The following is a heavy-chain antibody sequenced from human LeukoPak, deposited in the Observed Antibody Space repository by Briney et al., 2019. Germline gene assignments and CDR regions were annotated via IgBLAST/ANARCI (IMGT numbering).Heavy chain of an antibody. D-gene: IGHD3-22*01. CDR2: IYHSGST. J-gene: IGHJ4*02. CDR1: GYSISSGYY. CDR3: ARGRGYYYDSSGFMYYFDY. V-gene: IGHV4-38-2*02. Sequence: SETLSLTCTVSGYSISSGYYWGWIRQPPGKGLEWIGSIYHSGSTYYNPSLKSRVTISVDTSKNQFSLKLSSVTAADTAVYYCARGRGYYYDSSGFMYYFDYWGQGTLVTVSS.